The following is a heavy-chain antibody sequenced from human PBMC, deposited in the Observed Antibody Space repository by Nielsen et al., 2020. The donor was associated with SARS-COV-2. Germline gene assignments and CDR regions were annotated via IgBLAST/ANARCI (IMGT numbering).Heavy chain of an antibody. CDR2: ISSSSSYI. Sequence: GESLKISCAASGFTFSSYSMNWVRQAPGKGLEWVSSISSSSSYIYYADSVKGRFTISRDNAKNSLYLQMNSLRAEDTAVYYCARGQKYYYGSGKSNYYYYYGMDVWGQGTTVTVSS. J-gene: IGHJ6*02. V-gene: IGHV3-21*01. D-gene: IGHD3-10*01. CDR1: GFTFSSYS. CDR3: ARGQKYYYGSGKSNYYYYYGMDV.